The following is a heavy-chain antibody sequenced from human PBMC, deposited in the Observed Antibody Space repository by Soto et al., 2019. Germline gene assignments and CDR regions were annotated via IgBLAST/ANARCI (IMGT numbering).Heavy chain of an antibody. D-gene: IGHD7-27*01. CDR2: IYYSGST. V-gene: IGHV4-31*03. J-gene: IGHJ4*02. CDR3: ARGWGRIFDY. CDR1: GGSISSGGYY. Sequence: SETLSLTCTVSGGSISSGGYYWSWIRQHPGKGLEWIGYIYYSGSTYYNPSLESRVTISVDTSKNQFSLKLSSVTAADTAVYYCARGWGRIFDYWGQGTLVTVSS.